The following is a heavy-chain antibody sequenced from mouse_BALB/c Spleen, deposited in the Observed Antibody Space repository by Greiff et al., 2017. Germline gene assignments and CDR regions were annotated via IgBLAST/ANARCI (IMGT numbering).Heavy chain of an antibody. J-gene: IGHJ3*01. CDR3: ARDGMIPWFAY. D-gene: IGHD2-4*01. CDR2: ISSGGSYT. CDR1: GFTFSSYA. V-gene: IGHV5-9-4*01. Sequence: EVMLVESGGGLVKPGGSLKLSCAASGFTFSSYAMSWVRQSPEKRLEWVAEISSGGSYTYYPDTVTGRFTISRDNAKNTLYLEMSSLRSEDTAMYYCARDGMIPWFAYWGQGTLVTVSA.